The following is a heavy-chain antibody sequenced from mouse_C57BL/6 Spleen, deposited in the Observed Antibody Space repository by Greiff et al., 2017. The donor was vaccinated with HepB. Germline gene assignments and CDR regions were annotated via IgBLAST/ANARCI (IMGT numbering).Heavy chain of an antibody. D-gene: IGHD1-1*01. CDR1: GYTFTEYT. Sequence: QVQLQQSGAELVKPGASVKLSCKASGYTFTEYTIHWVKQRSGQGLEWIGWFYPGSGSIKYNEKFKDKATLTADKSSSTVYMELSRLTSEDSAVYFCARHPQYYGSQYYYAMDYWGQGTSVTVSS. CDR3: ARHPQYYGSQYYYAMDY. CDR2: FYPGSGSI. J-gene: IGHJ4*01. V-gene: IGHV1-62-2*01.